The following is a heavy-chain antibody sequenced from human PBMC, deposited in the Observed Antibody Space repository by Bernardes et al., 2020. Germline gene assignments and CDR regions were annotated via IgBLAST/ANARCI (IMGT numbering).Heavy chain of an antibody. V-gene: IGHV1-2*06. CDR2: INPNSGCT. CDR3: AGERRPASITCYYGMDG. CDR1: GYTFTGYY. D-gene: IGHD2-2*02. Sequence: ASVKVSCKASGYTFTGYYMHWVRQAPGQGLEWMGRINPNSGCTNYAQKFQGRVTMTRDTSISTAYMVLSRLRSDATAVYYCAGERRPASITCYYGMDGWGQGTTVTVYS. J-gene: IGHJ6*01.